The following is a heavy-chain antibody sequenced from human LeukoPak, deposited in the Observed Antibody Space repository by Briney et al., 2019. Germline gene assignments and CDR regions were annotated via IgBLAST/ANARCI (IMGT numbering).Heavy chain of an antibody. CDR1: GYSFTSYW. J-gene: IGHJ4*02. CDR3: ARRQNYYENSDYYQYYFDY. D-gene: IGHD3-22*01. V-gene: IGHV5-51*01. Sequence: GESLKISCKGSGYSFTSYWIGWVRQMPGKGLEWMGIIYPGDSDTRYTPSFQGQVTISADKSISTAYLQWSSLKASDTAMYYCARRQNYYENSDYYQYYFDYWGQGTLVTVSS. CDR2: IYPGDSDT.